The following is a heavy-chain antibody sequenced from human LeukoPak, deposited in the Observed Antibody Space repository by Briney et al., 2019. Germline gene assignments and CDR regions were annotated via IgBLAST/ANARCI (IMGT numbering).Heavy chain of an antibody. CDR1: GGPISSGGYF. V-gene: IGHV4-31*03. Sequence: SETLSLTCTVSGGPISSGGYFWSWIRQHPGKGLEWIGYIYNSGSTYYNPYIKSRVTIAVDTSKNQFSLKLSSVTAADAAVYYCARGGYYYDSSGDRSVSDYWGQGTLVTVSS. CDR2: IYNSGST. J-gene: IGHJ4*02. D-gene: IGHD3-22*01. CDR3: ARGGYYYDSSGDRSVSDY.